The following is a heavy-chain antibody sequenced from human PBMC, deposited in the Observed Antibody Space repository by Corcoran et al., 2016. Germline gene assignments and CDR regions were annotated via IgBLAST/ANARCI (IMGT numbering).Heavy chain of an antibody. V-gene: IGHV4-39*01. CDR1: GGSISSSSYY. J-gene: IGHJ5*02. Sequence: QLQLQESGPGLVKPSETLSLTCTVSGGSISSSSYYWGWIRQPPGKGLEWIGSIYYSGSTYYNPSLKSRVTISVDTSKNQFSLKLSSVTAADTAVYYWGGHGYDLWSGFDVAGWFDPWGQGTLVTVAS. CDR3: GGHGYDLWSGFDVAGWFDP. D-gene: IGHD3-3*01. CDR2: IYYSGST.